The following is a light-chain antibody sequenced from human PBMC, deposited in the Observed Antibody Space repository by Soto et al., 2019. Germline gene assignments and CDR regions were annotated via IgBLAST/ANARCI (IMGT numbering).Light chain of an antibody. CDR1: QSVSSSY. CDR2: GAS. CDR3: HQYDSSPLT. Sequence: EIVLTQSPGTLSLSPGERATLSCRASQSVSSSYLAWYQQKPGQAPRLRIYGASSRATDIPDRFSGSGSGTDFTLTISRLEPEDFAVYYCHQYDSSPLTCGGGTKVEIK. J-gene: IGKJ4*02. V-gene: IGKV3-20*01.